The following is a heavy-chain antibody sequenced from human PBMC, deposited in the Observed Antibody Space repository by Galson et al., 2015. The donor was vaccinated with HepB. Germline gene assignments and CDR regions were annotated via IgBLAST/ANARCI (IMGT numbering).Heavy chain of an antibody. CDR3: ARMKGDSSSWYVEHGAPDY. J-gene: IGHJ4*02. D-gene: IGHD6-13*01. CDR1: GFTFSSYS. Sequence: SLRLSCAASGFTFSSYSMHWVRQAPGKGLEWVAVIWYDGSNKYYADSVKGRFTISRDNSKNTLYLQMNSLRAEDTAVYYCARMKGDSSSWYVEHGAPDYWGQGTLVTVSS. CDR2: IWYDGSNK. V-gene: IGHV3-33*01.